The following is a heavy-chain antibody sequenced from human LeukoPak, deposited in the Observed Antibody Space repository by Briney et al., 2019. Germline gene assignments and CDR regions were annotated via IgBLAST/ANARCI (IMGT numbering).Heavy chain of an antibody. CDR1: GFTFEDYA. D-gene: IGHD3-22*01. CDR2: ISGIRGSI. CDR3: AKAPDRYYYDSSGYYFDY. Sequence: VRSLRLSCAASGFTFEDYAMYWVRQAPGEGLEWVSGISGIRGSIGSAESVTGRFTISRDNAKNSLYLQMNSLRAEDTALYYCAKAPDRYYYDSSGYYFDYWGQGTLVTVSS. J-gene: IGHJ4*02. V-gene: IGHV3-9*01.